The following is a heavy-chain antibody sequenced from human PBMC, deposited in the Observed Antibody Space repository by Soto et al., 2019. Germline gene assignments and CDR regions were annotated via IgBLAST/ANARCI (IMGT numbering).Heavy chain of an antibody. D-gene: IGHD5-12*01. CDR1: GFTFHEYA. J-gene: IGHJ6*02. Sequence: EVPLIESGGGWVQPGTSLRVSCAASGFTFHEYAMHWVRQAPGKGLEWVSGISSDGDTIAYADSVQCRFTVFRDNAKNSLYLQMNSLRAEDTALYYCTKGGYDLIYYFGMDVWGQGTTVTVSS. CDR3: TKGGYDLIYYFGMDV. CDR2: ISSDGDTI. V-gene: IGHV3-9*01.